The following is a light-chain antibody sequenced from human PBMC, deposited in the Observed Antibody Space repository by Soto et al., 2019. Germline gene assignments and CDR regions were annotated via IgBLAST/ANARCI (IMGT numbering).Light chain of an antibody. Sequence: VLTPSPGTLSLSPVEIAILSCSSSQSVSSSYLAWYQQKPGQAPRLLIYGASNRATGIPDRFIGSGSGTDFTHTISRLEPEDFAVYYCQQYDNSPLTFGGGTKGGYQ. CDR1: QSVSSSY. J-gene: IGKJ4*01. CDR3: QQYDNSPLT. V-gene: IGKV3-20*01. CDR2: GAS.